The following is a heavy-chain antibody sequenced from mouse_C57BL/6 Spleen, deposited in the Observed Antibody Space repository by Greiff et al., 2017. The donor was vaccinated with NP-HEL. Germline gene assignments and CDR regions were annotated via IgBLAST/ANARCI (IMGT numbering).Heavy chain of an antibody. V-gene: IGHV5-6*01. J-gene: IGHJ4*01. CDR2: ISSGGSYT. Sequence: DVHLVESGGDLVKPGGSLKLSCAASGFTFSSYGMSWVRQTPDKRLEWVATISSGGSYTYYPDSVKGRFTISRDNAKNTLYLQMSSLKSEDTAMYYCATTVVATMDYWGQGTSVTVSS. CDR1: GFTFSSYG. D-gene: IGHD1-1*01. CDR3: ATTVVATMDY.